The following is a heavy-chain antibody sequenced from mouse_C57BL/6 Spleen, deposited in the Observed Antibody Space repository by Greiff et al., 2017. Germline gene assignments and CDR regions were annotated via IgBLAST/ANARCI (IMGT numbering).Heavy chain of an antibody. J-gene: IGHJ4*01. CDR2: IYPRSGNT. CDR1: GYTFTSYG. Sequence: QVQLQQSGAELARPGASVKLSCKASGYTFTSYGISWVKQRTGQGLEWIGEIYPRSGNTYYNEKFKGKATLTADKSSSTAYMELRSLTSEDSAVYFCASELGSYYAMDYWGQGTSVTVSS. V-gene: IGHV1-81*01. D-gene: IGHD1-3*01. CDR3: ASELGSYYAMDY.